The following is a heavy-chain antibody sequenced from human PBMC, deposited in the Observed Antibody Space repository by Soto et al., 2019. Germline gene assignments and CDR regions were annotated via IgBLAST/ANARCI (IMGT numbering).Heavy chain of an antibody. CDR1: GFTFSSYS. CDR3: ARDLVRYFDGGSDY. D-gene: IGHD3-9*01. J-gene: IGHJ4*02. V-gene: IGHV3-21*01. Sequence: GSLRLSCAASGFTFSSYSMNWVRQAPGKGLEWVSSISSSSSYIYYADSVKGRFTISRDNAKNSLYLQMNSLRAEDTAVYYCARDLVRYFDGGSDYWGQGTLVTVSS. CDR2: ISSSSSYI.